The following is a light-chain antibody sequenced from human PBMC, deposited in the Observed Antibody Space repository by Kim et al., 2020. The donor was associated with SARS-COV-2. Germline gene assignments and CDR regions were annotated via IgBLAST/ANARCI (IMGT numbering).Light chain of an antibody. V-gene: IGKV3-20*01. Sequence: SPGERATISGRATQSVSSSSLAWYQQRPGQAPRLLIYDASTRATGIPDRFSGSGSGTDFTLTISRLEPEDFAVYYCQQYSNLSWTFGQGTKVDIK. J-gene: IGKJ1*01. CDR2: DAS. CDR1: QSVSSSS. CDR3: QQYSNLSWT.